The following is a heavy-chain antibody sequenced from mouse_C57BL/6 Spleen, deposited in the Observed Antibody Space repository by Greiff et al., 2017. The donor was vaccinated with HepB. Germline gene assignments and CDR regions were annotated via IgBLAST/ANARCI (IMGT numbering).Heavy chain of an antibody. CDR3: ARRDSNQPLYAMDY. CDR1: GYAFTNYL. J-gene: IGHJ4*01. Sequence: QVQLKESGAELVRPGTSVKVSCKASGYAFTNYLIEWVKQRPGQGLEWIGVINPGSGGTNYNEKFKGKATLTADKSSSTAYMQLSSLTSEDSAVYFCARRDSNQPLYAMDYWGQGTSVTVSS. V-gene: IGHV1-54*01. CDR2: INPGSGGT. D-gene: IGHD2-5*01.